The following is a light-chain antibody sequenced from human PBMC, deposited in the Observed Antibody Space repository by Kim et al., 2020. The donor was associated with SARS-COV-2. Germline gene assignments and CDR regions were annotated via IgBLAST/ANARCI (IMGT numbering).Light chain of an antibody. J-gene: IGKJ4*01. Sequence: DIQMTQSPSTLSASVGDRVTITCRASHSISTWLAWYQQKPGNAPKLLIYKASTLESGVPSTFSGSGSGTEFTLTISSLQPDDFATYYCQQYSSLPLTFGGGTKVDIK. CDR1: HSISTW. CDR2: KAS. V-gene: IGKV1-5*03. CDR3: QQYSSLPLT.